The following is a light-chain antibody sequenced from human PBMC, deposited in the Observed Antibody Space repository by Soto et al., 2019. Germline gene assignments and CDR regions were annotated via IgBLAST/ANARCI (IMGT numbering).Light chain of an antibody. CDR3: GTWDINLDTVV. Sequence: QSVLTQPPSVSAAPGQRVTISCSGSSSNIGGNYVSWYQVVPRTAPKLLIYDNHKRHSGVPDRFSGSKSGTSATLGIADLHAGDEAHYYCGTWDINLDTVVFGGGTKLPS. CDR1: SSNIGGNY. J-gene: IGLJ2*01. CDR2: DNH. V-gene: IGLV1-51*01.